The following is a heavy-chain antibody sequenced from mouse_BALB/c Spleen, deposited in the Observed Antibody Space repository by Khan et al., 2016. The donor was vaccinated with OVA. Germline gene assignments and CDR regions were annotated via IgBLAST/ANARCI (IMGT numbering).Heavy chain of an antibody. CDR2: IYPFSDDT. CDR3: AKNYRSDVYVDY. Sequence: VQLQQSGPELVKPGASVKMSCKASGYTFTAYVMHWVQQKPGQGLEWIGSIYPFSDDTKYNELFKGKATLTSDNSSSTAYMELSSLTLEDSAADVCAKNYRSDVYVDYWGQGTSLTVSS. V-gene: IGHV1S136*01. D-gene: IGHD2-14*01. J-gene: IGHJ2*02. CDR1: GYTFTAYV.